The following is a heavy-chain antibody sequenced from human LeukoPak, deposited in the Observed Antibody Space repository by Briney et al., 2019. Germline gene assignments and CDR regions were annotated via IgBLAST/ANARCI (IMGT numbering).Heavy chain of an antibody. CDR2: IYTSGST. Sequence: SETLSLTCTVSGGSISSYYWSWIRQPAGNGLEWIGRIYTSGSTNYNPSLKSRVTMSVDTSENQFSLKLSSVTAADTAVYYCTREFAYYYDSSGYRRAFDIWGQGTMVTVSS. D-gene: IGHD3-22*01. J-gene: IGHJ3*02. V-gene: IGHV4-4*07. CDR3: TREFAYYYDSSGYRRAFDI. CDR1: GGSISSYY.